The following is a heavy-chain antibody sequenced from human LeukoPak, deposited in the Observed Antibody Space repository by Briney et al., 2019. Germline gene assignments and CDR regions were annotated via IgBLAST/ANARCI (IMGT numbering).Heavy chain of an antibody. CDR2: ISSSSSYI. V-gene: IGHV3-21*01. CDR1: GFTFSSYS. CDR3: ARKDSWSGLYYFDY. Sequence: PGGSLRLSCAASGFTFSSYSMNWVRQAPGKGLEWVSSISSSSSYIYYADSVKGRFTISRDNAKNSLYLQMNSLRAEDTAVYYCARKDSWSGLYYFDYWGQGTLVTVSS. D-gene: IGHD3-3*01. J-gene: IGHJ4*02.